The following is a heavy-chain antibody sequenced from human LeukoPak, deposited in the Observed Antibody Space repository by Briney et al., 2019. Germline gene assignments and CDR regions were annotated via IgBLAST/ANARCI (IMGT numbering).Heavy chain of an antibody. J-gene: IGHJ4*02. CDR1: GYTFTSYG. CDR3: ARGFYYDSGVFPDFQTFDS. V-gene: IGHV1-18*01. D-gene: IGHD3-22*01. Sequence: ASVKVSCKTSGYTFTSYGIGWVRQAPGQGPEWVGWISPYNGNTKYARKFQDRVTMTTDTSTSTAYMELRSLRSDDTAVYFCARGFYYDSGVFPDFQTFDSWGQGTLVTVSS. CDR2: ISPYNGNT.